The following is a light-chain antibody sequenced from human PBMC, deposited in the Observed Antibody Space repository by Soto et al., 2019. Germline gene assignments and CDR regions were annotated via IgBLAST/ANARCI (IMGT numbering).Light chain of an antibody. CDR1: SSDVGGYNY. J-gene: IGLJ1*01. CDR3: CRYAGSYTTLYI. Sequence: QSVLTQPRSVSGSPGQSVTISCTGTSSDVGGYNYVSWYQQHPGKAPKIMIYDVSKRPSGVPDRFSGSKSGNTASLTISGVQEADEADYYFCRYAGSYTTLYIFGTGTKLTVL. V-gene: IGLV2-11*01. CDR2: DVS.